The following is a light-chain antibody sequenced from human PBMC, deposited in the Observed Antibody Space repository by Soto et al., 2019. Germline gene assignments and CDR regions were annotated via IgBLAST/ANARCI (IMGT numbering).Light chain of an antibody. Sequence: LTQSPSSLSASVGDRVTITCRASQGITSYLAWYQQKPGQAPRLLIYGASSRAAGVPDRFSGSGSGTDFTLTISSLEPEDFAVYYCQQRSNWPRTFGQGTKVDI. CDR1: QGITSY. CDR3: QQRSNWPRT. J-gene: IGKJ1*01. CDR2: GAS. V-gene: IGKV3-11*01.